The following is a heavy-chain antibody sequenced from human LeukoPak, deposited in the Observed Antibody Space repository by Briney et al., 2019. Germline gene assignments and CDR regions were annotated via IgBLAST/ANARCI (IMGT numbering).Heavy chain of an antibody. V-gene: IGHV3-30-3*01. J-gene: IGHJ6*02. Sequence: GGSLRLSCAASGFTFSSYAMHWVRQAPGKGLEWVAVISYDASNKYYADSVKGRFTISRDNSKNTLYLQMNSLRAEDTAVYYCARGKGFYYYGMDVWGQGTTVTVSS. CDR3: ARGKGFYYYGMDV. CDR1: GFTFSSYA. CDR2: ISYDASNK.